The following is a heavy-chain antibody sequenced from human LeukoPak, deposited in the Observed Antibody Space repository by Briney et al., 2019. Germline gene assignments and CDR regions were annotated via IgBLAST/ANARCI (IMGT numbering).Heavy chain of an antibody. Sequence: GGSLRLSCAASGFTFSDHAMSWVRQAPAKGLEWVSSINGNGGGSYYIDSVKGRFTISRDNSKNTLYLQMSSLRAEDTAVYYCVRALGYSSGCGDYWGQGTLVTVSS. V-gene: IGHV3-23*01. CDR3: VRALGYSSGCGDY. CDR1: GFTFSDHA. J-gene: IGHJ4*02. D-gene: IGHD6-19*01. CDR2: INGNGGGS.